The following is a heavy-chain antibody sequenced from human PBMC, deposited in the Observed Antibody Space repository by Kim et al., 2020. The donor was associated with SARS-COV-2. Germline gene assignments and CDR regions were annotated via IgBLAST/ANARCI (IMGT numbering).Heavy chain of an antibody. CDR3: ARDAPSPVCSGGSCPITNWFDP. V-gene: IGHV3-33*05. CDR2: ISYDGSNK. J-gene: IGHJ5*02. CDR1: GFTFSSYG. D-gene: IGHD2-15*01. Sequence: GGSLRLSCAASGFTFSSYGMHWVRQAPGKGLEWVAVISYDGSNKYYADSVKGRFTISRDNSKNTLYLQMNSLRAEDTAVYYCARDAPSPVCSGGSCPITNWFDPWGQGTLVTVSS.